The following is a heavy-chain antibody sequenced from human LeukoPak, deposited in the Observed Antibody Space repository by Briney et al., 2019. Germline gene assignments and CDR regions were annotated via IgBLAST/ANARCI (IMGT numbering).Heavy chain of an antibody. CDR3: ARDPQLLPDVAYCGGDCYPGGGAFDI. J-gene: IGHJ3*02. Sequence: GGSLRLSCAASGFTVSSNYMSWVRQAPGKVLEWVSVIYSGGSTYYADSVKGRFTISRDNSKNTLHLQMNSLRAEDTAVYYCARDPQLLPDVAYCGGDCYPGGGAFDIWGQGTMVTVSS. CDR1: GFTVSSNY. D-gene: IGHD2-21*02. V-gene: IGHV3-66*01. CDR2: IYSGGST.